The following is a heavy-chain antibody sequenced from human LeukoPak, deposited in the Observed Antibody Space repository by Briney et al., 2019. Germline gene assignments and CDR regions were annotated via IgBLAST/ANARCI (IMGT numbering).Heavy chain of an antibody. CDR1: GFTFSSYA. V-gene: IGHV3-64*01. CDR3: ARGRLRFLEWLLPYFDY. Sequence: GGSLRLSCAASGFTFSSYAMHWVRQAPGKGLEYVSAISSNGGSTFYANSVKGRFTISRDNSKNTLYLQMGSLRAEDMALYYCARGRLRFLEWLLPYFDYWGQGTLVTVSS. CDR2: ISSNGGST. D-gene: IGHD3-3*01. J-gene: IGHJ4*02.